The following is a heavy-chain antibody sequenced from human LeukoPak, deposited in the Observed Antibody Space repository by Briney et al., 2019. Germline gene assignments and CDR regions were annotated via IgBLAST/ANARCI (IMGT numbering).Heavy chain of an antibody. J-gene: IGHJ5*02. CDR3: ARHEASVVPAEFDP. CDR2: IYYSGST. Sequence: SETLSLTCTVSGGSISSSSYYWGWIRQPPGKGLEWIGSIYYSGSTYYNPSLKSRVTISVDTSKNQFSLKLSSVTAADTAVYYCARHEASVVPAEFDPWGQGTLVTVSS. V-gene: IGHV4-39*01. CDR1: GGSISSSSYY. D-gene: IGHD2-2*01.